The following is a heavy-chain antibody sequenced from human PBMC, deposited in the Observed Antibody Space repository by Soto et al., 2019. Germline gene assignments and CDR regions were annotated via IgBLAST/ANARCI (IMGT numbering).Heavy chain of an antibody. Sequence: QVQLQQWGAGLLKPSETLTLTCTVYGGSFSGNYWSWIRQPPGMGLEWIGEISHSGSGTNYNPSLKSRVTISVDTSKNQISLKLSSVTAADTAMYYCARGHLPGGNIFYYDYWGQGTLVSVSS. D-gene: IGHD2-15*01. J-gene: IGHJ4*02. CDR3: ARGHLPGGNIFYYDY. CDR1: GGSFSGNY. CDR2: ISHSGSGT. V-gene: IGHV4-34*01.